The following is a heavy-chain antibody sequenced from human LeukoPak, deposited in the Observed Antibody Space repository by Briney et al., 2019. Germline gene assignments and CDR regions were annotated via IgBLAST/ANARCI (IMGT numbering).Heavy chain of an antibody. CDR2: MNPNSGNT. CDR3: ARALTLYYYGSGSYGY. D-gene: IGHD3-10*01. V-gene: IGHV1-8*01. Sequence: ASVKVSCKASGYTFTSYDINWVRQATGQGLEWMGWMNPNSGNTGYAQKFQGRVTMTRNTSISTAYMELSSLRSEDTAVYYCARALTLYYYGSGSYGYWGQGTLVTVSS. CDR1: GYTFTSYD. J-gene: IGHJ4*02.